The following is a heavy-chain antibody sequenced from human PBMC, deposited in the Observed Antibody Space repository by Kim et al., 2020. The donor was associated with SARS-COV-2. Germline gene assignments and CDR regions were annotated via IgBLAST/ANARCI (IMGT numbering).Heavy chain of an antibody. CDR3: ARDLDPEWDGYNSPPDY. D-gene: IGHD5-12*01. Sequence: VKGRFTISRDNAKNSLYLQMNSLRAEDTAVYYCARDLDPEWDGYNSPPDYWGQGTLVTVSS. V-gene: IGHV3-11*06. J-gene: IGHJ4*02.